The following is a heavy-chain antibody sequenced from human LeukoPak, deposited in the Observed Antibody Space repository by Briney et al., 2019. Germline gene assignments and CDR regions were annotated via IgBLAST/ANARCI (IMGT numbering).Heavy chain of an antibody. D-gene: IGHD3-3*02. J-gene: IGHJ6*03. CDR1: GFRFSTYS. CDR2: IGGSGSFI. V-gene: IGHV3-48*02. CDR3: ARLLATWDYYYMDV. Sequence: GGSLRLSCAGSGFRFSTYSIKWVRQAPGKGLEWVSHIGGSGSFIYYADSVRGRFTISRDNAKNSVYLQMNSLRDEDTAVYFCARLLATWDYYYMDVWSKGTTVTVSS.